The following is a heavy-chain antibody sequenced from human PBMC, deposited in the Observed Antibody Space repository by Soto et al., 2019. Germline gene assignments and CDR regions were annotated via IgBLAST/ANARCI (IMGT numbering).Heavy chain of an antibody. V-gene: IGHV3-48*01. CDR2: IGIGSSTK. D-gene: IGHD3-22*01. CDR3: ARDQLYYNDISGRPLNTFDV. J-gene: IGHJ3*01. CDR1: GFTFRNYG. Sequence: GGSLRLSCAASGFTFRNYGMNWVRQAPGKGLEWVSYIGIGSSTKYYADSVKGRFTISRDNAKNSLYLQMNSLRAEDTAVYYCARDQLYYNDISGRPLNTFDVWGQGTMVTV.